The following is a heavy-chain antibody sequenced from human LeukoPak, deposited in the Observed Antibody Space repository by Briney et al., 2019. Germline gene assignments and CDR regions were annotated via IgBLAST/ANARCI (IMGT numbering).Heavy chain of an antibody. D-gene: IGHD3-10*01. J-gene: IGHJ4*02. Sequence: SVKVSCKASGGTFSSYAISWVRQAPGQGLEWMGGIMPIFGTANYAQKFQGRVTITADKSTSTAYMELSSLRSEDTAVYYCAASPLTYGSGSYDYYFDYWGQGTLVTVSS. V-gene: IGHV1-69*06. CDR1: GGTFSSYA. CDR3: AASPLTYGSGSYDYYFDY. CDR2: IMPIFGTA.